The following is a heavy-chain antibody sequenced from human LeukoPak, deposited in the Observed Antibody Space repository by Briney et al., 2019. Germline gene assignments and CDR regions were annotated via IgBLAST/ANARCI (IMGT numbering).Heavy chain of an antibody. J-gene: IGHJ4*02. CDR2: IWYDGTNK. V-gene: IGHV3-33*01. Sequence: GGSLRLSCAASGFTFSSYGMHWVRQAPGKGQEWVAVIWYDGTNKYYADSVKGRFTISRDNSKNTLYLQMNRLSAEDTAVYYCARRDGYDFDYWRQGTLVRVSS. D-gene: IGHD5-24*01. CDR3: ARRDGYDFDY. CDR1: GFTFSSYG.